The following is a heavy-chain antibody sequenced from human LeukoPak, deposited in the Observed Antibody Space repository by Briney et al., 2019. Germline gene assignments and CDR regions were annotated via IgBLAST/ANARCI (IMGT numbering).Heavy chain of an antibody. D-gene: IGHD3/OR15-3a*01. Sequence: SETLSLTCAVYGGSFSGYYWSWIRQPPGKGLEWIGEINHSGSTNYNPSLKSRVTISVDTSKNQFSLKLSSVTAADTAVYYCARAVDWGSADYWGQGTLVTVSS. CDR1: GGSFSGYY. J-gene: IGHJ4*02. CDR3: ARAVDWGSADY. CDR2: INHSGST. V-gene: IGHV4-34*01.